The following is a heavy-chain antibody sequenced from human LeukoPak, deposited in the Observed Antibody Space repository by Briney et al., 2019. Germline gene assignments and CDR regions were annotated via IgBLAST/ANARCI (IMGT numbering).Heavy chain of an antibody. Sequence: PSQTLSLTCTVSGGSISSGSYYWSWIRQPAGKGLEWIGRIYTSGSTNYNPSLKSRVTISVDTSKNQFSLKLSSVTAADTAVYYCARGVYSGSYYYFDYWGQGTLVTDSS. D-gene: IGHD1-26*01. CDR1: GGSISSGSYY. CDR3: ARGVYSGSYYYFDY. V-gene: IGHV4-61*02. CDR2: IYTSGST. J-gene: IGHJ4*02.